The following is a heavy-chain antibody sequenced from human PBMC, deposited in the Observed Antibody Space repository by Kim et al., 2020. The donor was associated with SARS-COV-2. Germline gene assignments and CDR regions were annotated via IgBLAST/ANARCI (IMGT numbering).Heavy chain of an antibody. CDR3: ARGGTRGLFDY. CDR1: GFTFSNYA. CDR2: ISGSGGST. V-gene: IGHV3-23*01. J-gene: IGHJ4*02. Sequence: GGSLRLSCAASGFTFSNYAMTWVRQAPGKGLEWASVISGSGGSTNYADSVKGRLTISRDNSKNTLYLQMNNLRAGDAAVYYCARGGTRGLFDYWGQGTLVTVSS.